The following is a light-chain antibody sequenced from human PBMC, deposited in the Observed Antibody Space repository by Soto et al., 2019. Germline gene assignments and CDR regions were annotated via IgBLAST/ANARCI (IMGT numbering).Light chain of an antibody. Sequence: QSLLTQPASVSGAPGQSITISCTGTSSDVGAYDYVSWYQQHPGEVPKLMIFDVSDRPSGVSNRFSGSKSGNTASLTISGLQAEDEADYYCSSFTTSTSYVFGTGTKVTV. CDR1: SSDVGAYDY. CDR2: DVS. J-gene: IGLJ1*01. V-gene: IGLV2-14*03. CDR3: SSFTTSTSYV.